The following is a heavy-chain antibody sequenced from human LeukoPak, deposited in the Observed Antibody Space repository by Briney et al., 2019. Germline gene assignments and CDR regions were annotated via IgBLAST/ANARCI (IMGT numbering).Heavy chain of an antibody. J-gene: IGHJ6*03. D-gene: IGHD3-10*01. Sequence: SETLSLTCAVYGGSFSGYYWSWIRQPPGKGLEWIGEINHSGSTNYNPSLKSRVTISVDTSKNQFSPKLSSVTAADTAVYYCARRMWFGSYYYYMDVWGKGTTVTVSS. CDR2: INHSGST. V-gene: IGHV4-34*01. CDR3: ARRMWFGSYYYYMDV. CDR1: GGSFSGYY.